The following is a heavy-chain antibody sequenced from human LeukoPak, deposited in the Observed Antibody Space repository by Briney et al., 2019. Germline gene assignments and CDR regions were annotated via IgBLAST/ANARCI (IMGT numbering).Heavy chain of an antibody. CDR2: SNTDGSST. CDR3: ARGYRDYYYFDS. V-gene: IGHV3-74*01. CDR1: GFTFSRYW. Sequence: GVSLGVSCAASGFTFSRYWMHWVRQAPGKGLVWVSRSNTDGSSTNYADSVKGRFTISRDNAKSTLYLQMNSLRAEDTAVYYCARGYRDYYYFDSWGQGTLVTVSS. J-gene: IGHJ4*02. D-gene: IGHD4-11*01.